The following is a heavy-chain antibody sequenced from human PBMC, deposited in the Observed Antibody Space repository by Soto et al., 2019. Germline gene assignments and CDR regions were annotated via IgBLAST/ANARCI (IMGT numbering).Heavy chain of an antibody. Sequence: PGGSLRLSCAASEFIVSSNQMNWFRQAPGKGLERVSAFYGVGSSHHADSVNGRFTISTDNSNNTLDLQMNSLSANDTVVDYCAGWEESRALDVWGQGTTVNAFS. D-gene: IGHD1-26*01. V-gene: IGHV3-53*01. CDR1: EFIVSSNQ. CDR2: FYGVGSS. CDR3: AGWEESRALDV. J-gene: IGHJ6*02.